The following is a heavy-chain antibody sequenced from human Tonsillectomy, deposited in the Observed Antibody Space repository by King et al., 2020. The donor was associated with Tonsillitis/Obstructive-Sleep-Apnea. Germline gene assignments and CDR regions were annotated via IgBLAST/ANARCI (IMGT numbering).Heavy chain of an antibody. J-gene: IGHJ4*02. Sequence: VQLVESGGGLVQPGESLRLSCAASGFTFSSFAMTWVRQAPGKGLEWVSIISGSGGSTYYADSVKGRFTISRDNSKNTLYLQMNSLRAEDTAVYYCAIGASYGDYGPGSYFDYGGQDPWVTVPS. CDR3: AIGASYGDYGPGSYFDY. CDR1: GFTFSSFA. D-gene: IGHD4-17*01. CDR2: ISGSGGST. V-gene: IGHV3-23*04.